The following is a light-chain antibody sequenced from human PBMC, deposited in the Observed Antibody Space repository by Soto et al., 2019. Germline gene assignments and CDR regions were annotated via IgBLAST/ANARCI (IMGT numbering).Light chain of an antibody. CDR3: HQYNGWPRT. CDR2: GAS. V-gene: IGKV3-15*01. J-gene: IGKJ1*01. Sequence: EIVMAQSPATLSVSPGESATLSCRASQSVSSDLAWYQQKPGQAPRLLIYGASTRASGVPARFSGSGSGTEFTLTISSLQSEDFAVYYCHQYNGWPRTFGQGTKVDIK. CDR1: QSVSSD.